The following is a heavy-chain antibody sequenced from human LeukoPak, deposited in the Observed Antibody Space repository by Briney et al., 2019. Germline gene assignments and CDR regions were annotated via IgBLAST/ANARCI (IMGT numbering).Heavy chain of an antibody. Sequence: SETLSLTCTVSGNSISSDDWWTWVRQPPGRGLEWIGEIYHRGSTNYNPSLKSRVTISIDKTRNQFSLMLSSVTAADTAVYYCARRQYYDSTGYCVYWGQGTLVTVSS. D-gene: IGHD3-22*01. CDR3: ARRQYYDSTGYCVY. V-gene: IGHV4-4*02. J-gene: IGHJ4*02. CDR1: GNSISSDDW. CDR2: IYHRGST.